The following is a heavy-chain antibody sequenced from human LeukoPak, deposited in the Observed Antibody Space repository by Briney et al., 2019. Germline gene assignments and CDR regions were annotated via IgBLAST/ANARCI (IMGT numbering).Heavy chain of an antibody. CDR1: GFTLSSYG. D-gene: IGHD3-22*01. CDR2: ISGSGGST. V-gene: IGHV3-23*01. Sequence: GGSLRLSCAASGFTLSSYGMSWVRQAPGKGLEWVSAISGSGGSTYYTDSVKGRFTISRDNSRNTLYLQMNILRAEDTAVYYCAKEDDSDSRKAFFQHWGQGTLVTVSS. J-gene: IGHJ1*01. CDR3: AKEDDSDSRKAFFQH.